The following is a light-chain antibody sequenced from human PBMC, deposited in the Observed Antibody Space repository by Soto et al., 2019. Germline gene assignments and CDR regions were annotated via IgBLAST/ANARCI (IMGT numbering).Light chain of an antibody. J-gene: IGKJ1*01. CDR3: QQYTSYSQA. Sequence: DTQLTQSPSTLSAVVGDSVTITCRASHRIGKWLAWYQQKPGKAPKLLIFYGSTLESGVPSRFSGSGSGTEFSLTINSLQPDDFATYYCQQYTSYSQAFGQGTKVEFK. CDR2: YGS. V-gene: IGKV1-5*01. CDR1: HRIGKW.